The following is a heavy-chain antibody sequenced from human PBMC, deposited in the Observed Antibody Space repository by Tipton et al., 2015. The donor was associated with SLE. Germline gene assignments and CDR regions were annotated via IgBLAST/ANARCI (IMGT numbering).Heavy chain of an antibody. CDR1: GGSFSGYY. D-gene: IGHD1-26*01. J-gene: IGHJ6*02. V-gene: IGHV4-34*01. CDR2: INHSGST. Sequence: TLSLTCAVYGGSFSGYYWSWIRQPPGKGPEWIGEINHSGSTNYNPSLRSRVTLSVDTSKNQFSLKMSSVTAADTAVYYCASLSGSYGGYYYDNGMDVWGHGTTVTVSS. CDR3: ASLSGSYGGYYYDNGMDV.